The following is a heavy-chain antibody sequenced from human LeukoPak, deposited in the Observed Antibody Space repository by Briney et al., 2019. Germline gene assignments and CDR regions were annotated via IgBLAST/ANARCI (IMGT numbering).Heavy chain of an antibody. CDR1: RFTFSSYS. J-gene: IGHJ6*03. D-gene: IGHD5-18*01. Sequence: GGSLRLSCAASRFTFSSYSMNWVRQAPGKGLEWVSYISISSNTIYYADSVKGRFTISRDNAKNSLYLQMNSLRAEDTALYYCARDRAQYSSGLYYYYMDVWGKGTTVTVSS. CDR2: ISISSNTI. V-gene: IGHV3-48*01. CDR3: ARDRAQYSSGLYYYYMDV.